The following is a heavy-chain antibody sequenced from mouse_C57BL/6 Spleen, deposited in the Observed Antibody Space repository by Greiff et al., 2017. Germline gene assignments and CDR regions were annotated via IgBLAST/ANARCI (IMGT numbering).Heavy chain of an antibody. Sequence: VKLMESGAELARPGASVKMSCKASGYTFTSYTMHWVKQRPGQGLEWIGYINPSSGYTKYNQKFKDKATLTADKSSSTAYMQLSSLTSEDSAVYYCARGDSNFDYWGQGTTLTVSS. J-gene: IGHJ2*01. D-gene: IGHD2-5*01. CDR1: GYTFTSYT. CDR3: ARGDSNFDY. CDR2: INPSSGYT. V-gene: IGHV1-4*01.